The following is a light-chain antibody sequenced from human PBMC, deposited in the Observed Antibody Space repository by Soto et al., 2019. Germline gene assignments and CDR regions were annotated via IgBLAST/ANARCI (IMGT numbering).Light chain of an antibody. V-gene: IGKV1-39*01. CDR1: QSISSY. Sequence: IPLTQSPSSLSASVGDRVTITCRASQSISSYLNWYQQKPGKAPKLLIYAASSLQSGVPSRFSGSGSGTDFTLTISSLQPEDFATYYCQQSYSTPPWTFGQGTKVEIK. CDR2: AAS. CDR3: QQSYSTPPWT. J-gene: IGKJ1*01.